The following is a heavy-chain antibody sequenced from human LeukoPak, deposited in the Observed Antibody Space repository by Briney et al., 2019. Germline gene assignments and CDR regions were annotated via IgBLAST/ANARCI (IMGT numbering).Heavy chain of an antibody. V-gene: IGHV4-59*01. J-gene: IGHJ6*03. CDR3: ARTPKVGTYYMDV. Sequence: SETLSLTCSVSGGSISDWSWIRQPPGKGLEWIGYIYYSASTNPSFKSRVTISVDTSKNQFSLKLSSVAAADTAVYYCARTPKVGTYYMDVWGKGTTVTVSS. CDR1: GGSISD. CDR2: IYYSAST. D-gene: IGHD3-10*01.